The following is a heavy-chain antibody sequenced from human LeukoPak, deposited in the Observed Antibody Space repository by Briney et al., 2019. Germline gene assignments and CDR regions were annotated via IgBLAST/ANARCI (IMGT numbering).Heavy chain of an antibody. CDR3: AGPPGATSFDY. J-gene: IGHJ4*02. Sequence: ASVKVSCKASGGTFSSYAISWVRQAPGQGLEWMGGIIPIFGTANYAQKFQGRVTITADESTGTAYMELSSLRSEDTAVYYCAGPPGATSFDYWGQGTLVTVSS. D-gene: IGHD1-26*01. CDR2: IIPIFGTA. CDR1: GGTFSSYA. V-gene: IGHV1-69*13.